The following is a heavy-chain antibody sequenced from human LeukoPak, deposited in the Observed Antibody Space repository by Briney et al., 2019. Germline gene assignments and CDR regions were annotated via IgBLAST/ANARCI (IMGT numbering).Heavy chain of an antibody. D-gene: IGHD1-26*01. CDR2: IYYSGST. V-gene: IGHV4-31*03. J-gene: IGHJ4*02. CDR1: GGSISSGGYY. CDR3: ARSGWEQTSVSPFDY. Sequence: SETLSLTCTVSGGSISSGGYYWSWIRQHPGKGLEWIGYIYYSGSTYYNPSLKSRVTISVDTSKNQFSLKLSSVTAADTAVYYCARSGWEQTSVSPFDYWGQGTLVTVSS.